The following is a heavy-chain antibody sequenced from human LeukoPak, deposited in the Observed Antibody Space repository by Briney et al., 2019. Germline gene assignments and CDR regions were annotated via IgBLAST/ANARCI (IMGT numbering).Heavy chain of an antibody. D-gene: IGHD5-12*01. J-gene: IGHJ3*02. CDR1: GFTFSSYW. CDR2: INSDGSST. V-gene: IGHV3-74*01. CDR3: ARGTGYAVFDI. Sequence: PGGSLRLSCAASGFTFSSYWMHWVRQALVKGLVWVSRINSDGSSTDYADSVKGRFTISRDSAKNTLYLQMNSLRAEDTAVYYCARGTGYAVFDIWGQGTMVTVSS.